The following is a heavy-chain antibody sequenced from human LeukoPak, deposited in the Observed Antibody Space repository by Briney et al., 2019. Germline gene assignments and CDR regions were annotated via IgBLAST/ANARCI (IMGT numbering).Heavy chain of an antibody. CDR1: GGTFSSYA. V-gene: IGHV1-69*13. D-gene: IGHD5-18*01. CDR3: AREPTRTDTAMVTPYFDY. Sequence: SVKVSCKASGGTFSSYAISWVRQAPGQGLEWMGGIIPIFGTANYAQKFQGRVTITADESTSTAYMELSSLRSEDTAVYYCAREPTRTDTAMVTPYFDYWGQGTLVTVSS. CDR2: IIPIFGTA. J-gene: IGHJ4*02.